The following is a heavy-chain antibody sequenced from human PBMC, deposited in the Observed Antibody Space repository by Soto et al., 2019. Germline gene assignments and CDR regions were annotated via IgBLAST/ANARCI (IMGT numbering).Heavy chain of an antibody. CDR1: GGSVTSGSDY. CDR3: ARSPATAISYFDY. Sequence: QVQLQESGPGLVKPSETLTLTCTVSGGSVTSGSDYWSWIRQPPGKGLEWIGYIYHSGSTKYNPSRKSRVTISVDTSKNQFSPKLTSLTAADTAVYYCARSPATAISYFDYWGQGTLVTVSS. J-gene: IGHJ4*02. CDR2: IYHSGST. D-gene: IGHD2-21*02. V-gene: IGHV4-61*01.